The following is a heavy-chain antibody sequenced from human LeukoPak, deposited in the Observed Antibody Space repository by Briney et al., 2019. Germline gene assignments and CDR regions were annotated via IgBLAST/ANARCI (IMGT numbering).Heavy chain of an antibody. V-gene: IGHV3-53*01. CDR3: ARDPAIAVAGSPNWFDP. D-gene: IGHD6-19*01. Sequence: GGSLRLSCAASGFTVSSNYMSWVRQAPGKGLEWVSVIYSGGSTYYADSVKGRFTISRDNSKNTLYLQMNSLRAEDTAVYYCARDPAIAVAGSPNWFDPWGQGTLVTVSP. CDR2: IYSGGST. CDR1: GFTVSSNY. J-gene: IGHJ5*02.